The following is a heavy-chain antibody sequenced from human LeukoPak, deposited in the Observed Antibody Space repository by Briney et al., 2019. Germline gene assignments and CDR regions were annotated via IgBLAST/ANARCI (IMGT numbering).Heavy chain of an antibody. CDR3: ARPRGSSWLKYYFDS. CDR2: ISDSGGST. D-gene: IGHD6-13*01. V-gene: IGHV3-23*01. CDR1: GFTFSSYA. Sequence: PGGSLRLSCAASGFTFSSYAMSWVRQAPGKGLEWVSAISDSGGSTYYADSVKGRFTISRDNSQNTLYLQINSLRAEDTAVYYCARPRGSSWLKYYFDSWGLGTLVTVSA. J-gene: IGHJ4*02.